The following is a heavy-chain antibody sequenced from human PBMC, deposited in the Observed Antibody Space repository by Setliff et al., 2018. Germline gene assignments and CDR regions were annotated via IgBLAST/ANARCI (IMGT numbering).Heavy chain of an antibody. V-gene: IGHV4-4*02. D-gene: IGHD3-22*01. Sequence: TSETLSLTCTVSGGSISSSNWWSWVRQPPGKGLEWIGEIYHSGSTNYNPSLKSRVTISGDKSKNQFSLKLSSVTAADTAVYYCARGKIRITMIVVPTGGAFDIWGQGTMVTVSS. J-gene: IGHJ3*02. CDR3: ARGKIRITMIVVPTGGAFDI. CDR1: GGSISSSNW. CDR2: IYHSGST.